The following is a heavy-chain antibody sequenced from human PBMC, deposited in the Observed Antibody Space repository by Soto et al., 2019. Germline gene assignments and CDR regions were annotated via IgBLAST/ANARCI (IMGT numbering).Heavy chain of an antibody. V-gene: IGHV3-15*01. Sequence: EVQLVESGGGLVKPGGSLRLSCAASGFTFSNAWMSWVRQAPGKGLEWVARIKSKTDGGTTDYSAPVKGRFTISRDDSKNTLYLQINSLKTEDEAVYYGTTYLDETEVYYYYYYSMEVWGKGTTVTVPS. D-gene: IGHD1-1*01. CDR1: GFTFSNAW. CDR3: TTYLDETEVYYYYYYSMEV. J-gene: IGHJ6*03. CDR2: IKSKTDGGTT.